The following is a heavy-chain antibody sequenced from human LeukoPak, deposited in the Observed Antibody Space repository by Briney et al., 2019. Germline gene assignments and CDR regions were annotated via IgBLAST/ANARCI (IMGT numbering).Heavy chain of an antibody. CDR2: IKQDGSEK. D-gene: IGHD3-22*01. Sequence: GGSLRLSCAASGFTFSSYWMSWVRQAPGKGLEWVANIKQDGSEKYYVDSVKGRFTISRNNAKNSLYLQMNSLRAEDTAVYYCARVTYDSSGYYIDFDYWGQGTLVTVSS. J-gene: IGHJ4*02. CDR1: GFTFSSYW. CDR3: ARVTYDSSGYYIDFDY. V-gene: IGHV3-7*01.